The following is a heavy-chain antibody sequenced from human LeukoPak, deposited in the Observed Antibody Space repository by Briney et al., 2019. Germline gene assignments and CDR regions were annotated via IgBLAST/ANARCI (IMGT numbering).Heavy chain of an antibody. CDR2: IYYSGST. D-gene: IGHD3-10*01. J-gene: IGHJ5*02. CDR1: GGSISSGGYY. Sequence: SQTLSLTCTVSGGSISSGGYYWSWIRQHPGKGLEWIGYIYYSGSTYYNPSLKSRVTISVDTSKNQFSLKLSFVTAADTAVYYCARDSGLWFGEGCFDPWGQGTLVTVSS. CDR3: ARDSGLWFGEGCFDP. V-gene: IGHV4-31*03.